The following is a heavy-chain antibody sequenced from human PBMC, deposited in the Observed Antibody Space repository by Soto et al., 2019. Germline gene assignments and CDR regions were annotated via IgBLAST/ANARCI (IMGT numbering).Heavy chain of an antibody. V-gene: IGHV3-7*01. CDR3: ARATSVDAY. CDR2: IKQDGSEK. Sequence: EVQLGESGGDLVQPGGSLRLSCAASGFAFSGYWMSWVRQAPGKGLEGVANIKQDGSEKYYVDSVKGRFTISRDNAKNSLYLQMNSLRVEDTAVYYCARATSVDAYWGQGTLVTVSS. J-gene: IGHJ4*02. D-gene: IGHD5-12*01. CDR1: GFAFSGYW.